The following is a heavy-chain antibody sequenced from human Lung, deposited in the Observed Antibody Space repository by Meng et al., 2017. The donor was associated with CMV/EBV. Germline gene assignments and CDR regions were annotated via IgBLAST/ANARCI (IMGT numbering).Heavy chain of an antibody. CDR3: ARASARVAAAGGRDLRY. D-gene: IGHD6-13*01. CDR2: INHSGST. CDR1: GGSFSGYY. J-gene: IGHJ4*02. Sequence: QVQLQQSGAGLLKPSETLSLTCAVYGGSFSGYYWSGIRQPPGKGLEWIGEINHSGSTNYNPSLKSRVTISVDTSKNQFSLKLSSVTAADTAVYYCARASARVAAAGGRDLRYWGQGTLVTVSS. V-gene: IGHV4-34*01.